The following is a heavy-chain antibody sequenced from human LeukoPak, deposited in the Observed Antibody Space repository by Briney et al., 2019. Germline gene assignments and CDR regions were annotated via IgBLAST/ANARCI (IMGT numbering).Heavy chain of an antibody. CDR3: ARGDVYFDY. J-gene: IGHJ4*02. D-gene: IGHD2-21*02. Sequence: GGSLRLSCVASGFIVSSNYMSWVRQAPGKGLEWVSVIYSGGRTYYADSVKGRSTISRDNSKSTLYLQVNSLRAEDTAVYYCARGDVYFDYWGQGTLVTVSS. CDR2: IYSGGRT. CDR1: GFIVSSNY. V-gene: IGHV3-53*01.